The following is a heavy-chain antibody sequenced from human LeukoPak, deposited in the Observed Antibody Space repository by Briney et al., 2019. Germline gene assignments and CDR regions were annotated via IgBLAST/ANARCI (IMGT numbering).Heavy chain of an antibody. Sequence: PGGSLRLSCAASGFTFSLYGMHWVRQAPGKGLEWVAVISYHGNNKYYADSVKGRFTISRDNSKNTLYLQTNSLRAEDTAVYYCARCPESSGYYYELDSWGQGTLVTVSS. CDR2: ISYHGNNK. D-gene: IGHD3-22*01. V-gene: IGHV3-30*03. CDR3: ARCPESSGYYYELDS. CDR1: GFTFSLYG. J-gene: IGHJ4*02.